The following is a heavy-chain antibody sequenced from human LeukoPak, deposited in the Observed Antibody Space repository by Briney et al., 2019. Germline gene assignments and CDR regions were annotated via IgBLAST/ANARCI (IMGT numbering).Heavy chain of an antibody. J-gene: IGHJ4*02. D-gene: IGHD5-18*01. V-gene: IGHV3-9*01. CDR3: AKDISPLTAMVSLAPFDY. Sequence: GGSLRLSCAAPGFTFDDYAMHWVRQAPGKGLEWVSGISWNSGSIGYADSVKGRFTISRDNAKNSLYLQMNSLRAEDTALYYCAKDISPLTAMVSLAPFDYWGQGTLVTVSS. CDR2: ISWNSGSI. CDR1: GFTFDDYA.